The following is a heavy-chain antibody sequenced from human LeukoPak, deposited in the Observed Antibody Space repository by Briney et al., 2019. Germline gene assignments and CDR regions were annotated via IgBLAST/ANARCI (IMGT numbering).Heavy chain of an antibody. J-gene: IGHJ4*02. Sequence: ASVKVSCKASGYIFTGYYLHWVRQAPGQGLEWVGVINSNNGDTHYAQNFQGRVTMTRDTSISTAYMGLSRLGSDDTAVYYCARDGDGYNLDWGQGTLVTVSS. CDR2: INSNNGDT. CDR1: GYIFTGYY. CDR3: ARDGDGYNLD. D-gene: IGHD5-24*01. V-gene: IGHV1-2*02.